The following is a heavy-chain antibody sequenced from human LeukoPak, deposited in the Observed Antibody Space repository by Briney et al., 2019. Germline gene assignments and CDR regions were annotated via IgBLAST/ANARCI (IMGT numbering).Heavy chain of an antibody. Sequence: GGSLRLSCAASGFTFSSYAMSWVRQAPGKGLEWVSAISGSGGSTYYADSVKGRFTISRDNSKNTLYLQTNSLRAEDTAVYYCAKSSSWYEGRYYFDYWGQGTLVTVSS. CDR1: GFTFSSYA. CDR2: ISGSGGST. V-gene: IGHV3-23*01. J-gene: IGHJ4*02. CDR3: AKSSSWYEGRYYFDY. D-gene: IGHD6-13*01.